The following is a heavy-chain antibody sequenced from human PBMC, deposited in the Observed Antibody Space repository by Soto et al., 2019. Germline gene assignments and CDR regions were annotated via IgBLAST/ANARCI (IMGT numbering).Heavy chain of an antibody. CDR2: TYYRSKWYN. CDR1: GDSVSSNSAA. CDR3: AREGRGGYSYGYSYYSGMDV. V-gene: IGHV6-1*01. D-gene: IGHD5-18*01. J-gene: IGHJ6*04. Sequence: SQTLSLTCAISGDSVSSNSAAWNWIRQSPSRGLEWLGKTYYRSKWYNEYAESVKSRITINPDTSKNQFSLQLNSVTPEDTAVYFFAREGRGGYSYGYSYYSGMDVWGEGTTVTVSS.